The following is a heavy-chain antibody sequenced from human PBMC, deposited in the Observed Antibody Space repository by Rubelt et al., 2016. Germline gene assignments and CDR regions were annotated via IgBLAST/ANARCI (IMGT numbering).Heavy chain of an antibody. CDR2: LYYSGGT. V-gene: IGHV4-39*07. J-gene: IGHJ4*02. D-gene: IGHD3-10*01. CDR1: GGSISSSSYY. Sequence: QLQLQESGPGLVKPSETLSLTCTVSGGSISSSSYYWGWIRQPPWKGLEWIWSLYYSGGTNYNPSLKSRVTISVDTSTNQFGRRRSSVTAEDKAGYYCARVLGGAGPFDYWGQGTLVTVSS. CDR3: ARVLGGAGPFDY.